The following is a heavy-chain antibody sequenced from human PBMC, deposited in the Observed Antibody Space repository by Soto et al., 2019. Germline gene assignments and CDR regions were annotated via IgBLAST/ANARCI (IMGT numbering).Heavy chain of an antibody. Sequence: GASLKISCKGSGYSFTSYWISWVRQMPGKGLEWMGRIDPSDSYTNYSPSFQGHVTISADKTISTAYLQWSSLKASDTAMYYCARRDTAITYGMDVWGQGTTVTVSS. D-gene: IGHD5-18*01. J-gene: IGHJ6*02. CDR2: IDPSDSYT. CDR3: ARRDTAITYGMDV. V-gene: IGHV5-10-1*01. CDR1: GYSFTSYW.